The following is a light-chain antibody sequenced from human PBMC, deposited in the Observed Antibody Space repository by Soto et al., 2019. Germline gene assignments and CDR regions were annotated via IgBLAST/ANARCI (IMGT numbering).Light chain of an antibody. CDR3: QQYGSSPWT. Sequence: EIVLTQSPGTLSLSQGERATLSCRASQSVSSHYLAWYQQKPGQAPRLLIYGASSRATGIPDRFSGSGSGTDFTLTISRLEPEDFAVYYCQQYGSSPWTFGQGTMVDIK. CDR2: GAS. CDR1: QSVSSHY. J-gene: IGKJ1*01. V-gene: IGKV3-20*01.